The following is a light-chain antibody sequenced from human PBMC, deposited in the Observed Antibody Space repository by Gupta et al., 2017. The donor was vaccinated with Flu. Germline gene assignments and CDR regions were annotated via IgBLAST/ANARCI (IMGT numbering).Light chain of an antibody. Sequence: DIQMTQSPSSLSASVGDRVTITCQASQDISNYLNWYQQKPGKAPKLLIYDASKVETGVPSRFSGSGSGTDFTFTISSLQPEDIATYYCQQYDNLPGFGPGTKVDIK. J-gene: IGKJ3*01. V-gene: IGKV1-33*01. CDR1: QDISNY. CDR2: DAS. CDR3: QQYDNLPG.